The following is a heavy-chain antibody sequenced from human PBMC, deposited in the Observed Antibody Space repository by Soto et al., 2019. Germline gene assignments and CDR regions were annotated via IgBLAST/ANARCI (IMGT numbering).Heavy chain of an antibody. CDR3: ARGGSLWFGELSAYYYGMDV. CDR2: INPNSGGT. Sequence: ASVKVSCKASGYTFTGYYMHWVRQAPGQGLEWMGWINPNSGGTNYAQKFQGWVTMTRDTSISTAYMELSRLRSDDTAVYYCARGGSLWFGELSAYYYGMDVWGQGPTVTVSS. V-gene: IGHV1-2*04. CDR1: GYTFTGYY. D-gene: IGHD3-10*01. J-gene: IGHJ6*02.